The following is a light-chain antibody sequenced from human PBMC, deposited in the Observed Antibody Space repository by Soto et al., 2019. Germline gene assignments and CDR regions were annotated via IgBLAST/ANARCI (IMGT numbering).Light chain of an antibody. CDR1: QTVSPW. CDR2: DAS. Sequence: DVQMTQSPSTLSASVGDRVTITCRASQTVSPWLAWYQQKPGKAPKLLIHDASTLKSGVPSRFSGNGSGTEFTLTISSLQPDDFATYYCQQYDSYPWTFGQGTKVEIK. J-gene: IGKJ1*01. CDR3: QQYDSYPWT. V-gene: IGKV1-5*01.